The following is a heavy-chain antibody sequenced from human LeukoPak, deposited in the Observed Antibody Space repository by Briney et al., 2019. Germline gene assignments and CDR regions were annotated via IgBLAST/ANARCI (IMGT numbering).Heavy chain of an antibody. Sequence: GGSLRLSCATSGFTFSDYSMTWVRQAPGKGLEWVSSISGSSSYIYYADSLKGRFTISRDNAKNSLFLQMNSLRAEDTAVYYCARRVPYFDYWGQGALVTVSS. J-gene: IGHJ4*02. CDR3: ARRVPYFDY. D-gene: IGHD4/OR15-4a*01. CDR2: ISGSSSYI. V-gene: IGHV3-21*01. CDR1: GFTFSDYS.